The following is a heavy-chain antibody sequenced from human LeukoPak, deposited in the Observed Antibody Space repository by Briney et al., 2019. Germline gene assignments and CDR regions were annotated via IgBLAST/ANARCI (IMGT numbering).Heavy chain of an antibody. J-gene: IGHJ6*02. V-gene: IGHV3-30*04. D-gene: IGHD3-9*01. CDR1: GFTFSSYA. CDR2: ISYDGSNK. Sequence: GRSLRLSCAASGFTFSSYAMHWVRQAPGKGLEWVAVISYDGSNKYYADSVKGRFTISRDNSKNTLYLQMNSLRAEDTAVYYCARVDAVNYDVLTGYYLDYYYYGMDVWGQGTTVTVSS. CDR3: ARVDAVNYDVLTGYYLDYYYYGMDV.